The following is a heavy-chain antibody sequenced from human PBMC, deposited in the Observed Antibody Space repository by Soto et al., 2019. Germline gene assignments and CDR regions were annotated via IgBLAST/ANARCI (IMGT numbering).Heavy chain of an antibody. Sequence: QVQLQESGPGLVKPSETLSLTSTVSGGSISSSSYYWGWIRQPPGKGLEWIGSIYYSGSTYYNPSLKSRVSISVDTSKNQFSLKLSSVTAADTAVYYCARSGPPLMVTLSFDYWGQGTLVTVSS. V-gene: IGHV4-39*01. CDR3: ARSGPPLMVTLSFDY. CDR2: IYYSGST. D-gene: IGHD5-18*01. J-gene: IGHJ4*02. CDR1: GGSISSSSYY.